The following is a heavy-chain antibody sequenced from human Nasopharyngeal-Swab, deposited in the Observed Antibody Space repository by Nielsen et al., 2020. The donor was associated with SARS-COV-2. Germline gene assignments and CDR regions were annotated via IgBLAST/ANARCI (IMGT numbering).Heavy chain of an antibody. J-gene: IGHJ4*02. CDR2: INHSGST. CDR3: ARINSSGYYYGY. D-gene: IGHD3-22*01. V-gene: IGHV4-34*01. CDR1: GGSFSGYY. Sequence: SETLSLTCAVYGGSFSGYYWSWTRQPPGKGLEWMGEINHSGSTNSNPSLKSRVTISVDTCKNQFSLKLSSVTAADTAVYYCARINSSGYYYGYWGQGTLVTVSS.